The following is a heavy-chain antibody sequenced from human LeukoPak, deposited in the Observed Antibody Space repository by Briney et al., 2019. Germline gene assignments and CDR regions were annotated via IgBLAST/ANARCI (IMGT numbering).Heavy chain of an antibody. Sequence: GSLRLSCAASGFPFSSYWMHWVRQVPGKGLLWVSRINSDGSATIYADSVRGRFTISRDNAKNTLCLQMSGLRVEDTAVYHCASDSPYYGMDVWGQGTTVTVSS. J-gene: IGHJ6*02. V-gene: IGHV3-74*01. CDR1: GFPFSSYW. CDR2: INSDGSAT. CDR3: ASDSPYYGMDV.